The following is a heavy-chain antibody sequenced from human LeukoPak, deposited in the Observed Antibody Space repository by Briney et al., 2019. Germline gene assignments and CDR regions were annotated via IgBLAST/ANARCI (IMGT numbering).Heavy chain of an antibody. D-gene: IGHD6-19*01. Sequence: GGSLRLSCAASGFTFSDYYMSWIRQAPGKGLEWVSYISSSGSTIYHADSVKGRFTISRDNSKNTLYLQMNSLRAEDTAVYYCAKVKSIAVAGYYFDYWGQGTLVTVSS. V-gene: IGHV3-11*01. CDR1: GFTFSDYY. J-gene: IGHJ4*02. CDR2: ISSSGSTI. CDR3: AKVKSIAVAGYYFDY.